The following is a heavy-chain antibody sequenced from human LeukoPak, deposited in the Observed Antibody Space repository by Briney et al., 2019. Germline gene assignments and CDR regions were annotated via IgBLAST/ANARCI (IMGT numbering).Heavy chain of an antibody. Sequence: PGGSLRLSRRGSGYSFTSYWIGWVRQMPGKGVEWVGIIYPGDSDTRYSPSFQGQVTISADTSISTAYLQWSSLQASDTAMYYCARQPGWFDPWGQGTLVTVSS. V-gene: IGHV5-51*01. D-gene: IGHD2-2*01. CDR1: GYSFTSYW. J-gene: IGHJ5*02. CDR3: ARQPGWFDP. CDR2: IYPGDSDT.